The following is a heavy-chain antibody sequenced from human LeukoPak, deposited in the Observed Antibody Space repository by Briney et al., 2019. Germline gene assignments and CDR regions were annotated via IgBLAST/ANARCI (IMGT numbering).Heavy chain of an antibody. J-gene: IGHJ4*02. V-gene: IGHV3-53*01. CDR3: ARDLQDYGSGSYLV. Sequence: GGSLRLSCAASGFSVRSTYMTWVRQAPGKGLEWVSIIYSGDTTYYSDTVKGQFIISRDNSKNTLYLQMNSLRAEDTAVYYCARDLQDYGSGSYLVWGQGTLVTVSS. D-gene: IGHD3-10*01. CDR2: IYSGDTT. CDR1: GFSVRSTY.